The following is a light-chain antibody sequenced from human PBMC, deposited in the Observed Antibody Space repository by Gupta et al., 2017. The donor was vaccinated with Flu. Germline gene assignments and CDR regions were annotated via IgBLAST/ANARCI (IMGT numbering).Light chain of an antibody. CDR3: HQDYNLPLT. Sequence: DYVMTQSPDSLAVSLGERATINCKSSQSVLYDSNKKNYLSWYQQKPGQPPKLLISWASSRESGVPDRFIGSGSGTDFTLTISSLQAEDVAIYFCHQDYNLPLTFGPGTRVDIK. V-gene: IGKV4-1*01. CDR2: WAS. J-gene: IGKJ3*01. CDR1: QSVLYDSNKKNY.